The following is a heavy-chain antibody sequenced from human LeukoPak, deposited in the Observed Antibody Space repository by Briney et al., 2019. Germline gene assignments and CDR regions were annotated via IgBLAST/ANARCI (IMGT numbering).Heavy chain of an antibody. V-gene: IGHV1-69*13. Sequence: SVKVSCKASGDTFSSYAISWVRQAPAQGLEWMGGIIPMFGTADYGQKFQGRVTITADESTRTAYMELSSLRSEDTAVYYCARDSRRWELQNYYYYMDVWGKGTTVTISS. CDR1: GDTFSSYA. J-gene: IGHJ6*03. CDR3: ARDSRRWELQNYYYYMDV. CDR2: IIPMFGTA. D-gene: IGHD3-10*01.